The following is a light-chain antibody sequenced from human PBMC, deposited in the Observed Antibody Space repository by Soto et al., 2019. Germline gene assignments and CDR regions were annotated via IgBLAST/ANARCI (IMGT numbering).Light chain of an antibody. V-gene: IGLV2-14*01. Sequence: QSALTQPASVSGSPGQSITISCTGTSSDVGGYNHVSWYQQHPGKGPKLLIYEVSHRPSGISDRFSASKSGNTASLTISGLRAEDEADYFCRSYARTSNLAVFGGGTKVTVL. J-gene: IGLJ2*01. CDR1: SSDVGGYNH. CDR3: RSYARTSNLAV. CDR2: EVS.